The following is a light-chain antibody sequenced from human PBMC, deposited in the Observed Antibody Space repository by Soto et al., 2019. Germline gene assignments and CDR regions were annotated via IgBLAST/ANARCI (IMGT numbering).Light chain of an antibody. CDR3: QQRSNWHPGLT. V-gene: IGKV3-11*01. CDR1: QSVSSH. Sequence: EIVLTQSPATLSLSPGERATLSCRASQSVSSHLAWYQQRPGQAPRLLIYGASSKATGIPARFSGSGSGTDFALTISSLEREDFAVYYCQQRSNWHPGLTCGGGTKGESK. CDR2: GAS. J-gene: IGKJ4*01.